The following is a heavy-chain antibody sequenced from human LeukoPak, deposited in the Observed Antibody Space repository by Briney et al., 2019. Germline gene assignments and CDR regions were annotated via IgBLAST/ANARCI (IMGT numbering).Heavy chain of an antibody. Sequence: ASVKVSCMASGYTFTGYYMHWVRQAPGQGLEWMGWINPNSGGTNYAQKFQGRVTMTRDTSISTAYMELSRLRSDDTAVYYCARGRPQAAGSWYFDYWGQGTLVTVSS. CDR2: INPNSGGT. J-gene: IGHJ4*02. D-gene: IGHD6-13*01. CDR1: GYTFTGYY. CDR3: ARGRPQAAGSWYFDY. V-gene: IGHV1-2*02.